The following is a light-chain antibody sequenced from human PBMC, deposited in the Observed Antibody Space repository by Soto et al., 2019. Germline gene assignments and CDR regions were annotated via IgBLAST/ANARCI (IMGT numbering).Light chain of an antibody. CDR1: QSLSSAK. CDR2: GAS. Sequence: EIVLTQSPGTLSLSPGERATLSCRASQSLSSAKLAWYQQKPGQAPRLLIYGASSRATGIADRFSGSGSGTDFTLTISRLEPEDFAVYYCQQYGRSPLLTFGGGTKVDIK. J-gene: IGKJ4*01. CDR3: QQYGRSPLLT. V-gene: IGKV3-20*01.